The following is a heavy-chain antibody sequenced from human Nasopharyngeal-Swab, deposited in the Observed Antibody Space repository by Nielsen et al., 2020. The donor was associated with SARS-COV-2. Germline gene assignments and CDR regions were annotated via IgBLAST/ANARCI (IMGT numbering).Heavy chain of an antibody. Sequence: GGSLRLSCAASGFTFDDYGMSWVRQAPGKGLEWVSGINWNGGSTGYADSVKGRFTISRDNSKNTLYLQMNSLRAEDTAVYYCARDGDYTLDYWGQGTLVTVSS. V-gene: IGHV3-20*04. CDR3: ARDGDYTLDY. CDR1: GFTFDDYG. D-gene: IGHD4-17*01. CDR2: INWNGGST. J-gene: IGHJ4*02.